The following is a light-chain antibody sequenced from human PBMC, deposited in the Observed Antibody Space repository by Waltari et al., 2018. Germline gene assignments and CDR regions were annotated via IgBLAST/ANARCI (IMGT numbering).Light chain of an antibody. CDR2: VAS. Sequence: DIQMTPSPSSLSASVGDSITITSRARQSISNYWNWYQQKPGKAPKLLIYVASRLQSGVPSRFSGSGSGTDFTLTISNLQPEDFATYYCQQSSTTPFFGQGTKLESK. J-gene: IGKJ2*01. CDR1: QSISNY. V-gene: IGKV1-39*01. CDR3: QQSSTTPF.